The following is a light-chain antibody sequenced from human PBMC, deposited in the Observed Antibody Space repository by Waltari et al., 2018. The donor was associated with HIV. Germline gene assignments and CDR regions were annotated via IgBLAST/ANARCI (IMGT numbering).Light chain of an antibody. J-gene: IGLJ1*01. Sequence: QSALAQPASVSGSPGQSITFSCTGTRSDIGAYNYVSWYQKHPDKAPKVIIYRVKSRPSGVSDRFSGSNSGNTASLTISVLQAEDEADYYCSSYTTSNTYVFGRGTTVSVL. CDR2: RVK. V-gene: IGLV2-14*01. CDR1: RSDIGAYNY. CDR3: SSYTTSNTYV.